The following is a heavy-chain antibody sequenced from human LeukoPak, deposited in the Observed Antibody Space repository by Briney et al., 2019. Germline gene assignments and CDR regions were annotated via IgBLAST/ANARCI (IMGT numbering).Heavy chain of an antibody. CDR3: ARENWTGEDYYYYYMDV. Sequence: SETLSLTCTVSGGSISSYYWSWIRQPAGKGLEWIGRIYTSGSTNYNPSLKSRVTMSVDTSKNQFSLKLSSVTAADTAVYYCARENWTGEDYYYYYMDVWGKGTTVTVSS. V-gene: IGHV4-4*07. CDR2: IYTSGST. D-gene: IGHD1-1*01. CDR1: GGSISSYY. J-gene: IGHJ6*03.